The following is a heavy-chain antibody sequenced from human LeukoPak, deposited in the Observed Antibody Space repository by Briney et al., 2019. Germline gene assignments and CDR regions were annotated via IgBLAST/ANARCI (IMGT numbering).Heavy chain of an antibody. CDR2: IYYSGST. CDR1: GGSISSGGYY. V-gene: IGHV4-31*03. D-gene: IGHD3-16*01. Sequence: SVTLSLTCTVSGGSISSGGYYWSWIRQHPGKGLEWIGYIYYSGSTYYNPSLKSRVTISVDTSKNQFSLKLSSVTAADTAVYYCARSLGPGGWFDPWGQGTLVTVSS. CDR3: ARSLGPGGWFDP. J-gene: IGHJ5*02.